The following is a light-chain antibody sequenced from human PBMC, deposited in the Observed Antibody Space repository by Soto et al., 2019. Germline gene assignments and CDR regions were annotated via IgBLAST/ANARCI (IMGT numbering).Light chain of an antibody. CDR1: QNIYSY. J-gene: IGKJ3*01. CDR3: QQSYSTLPT. CDR2: FAS. Sequence: DIQMTQSPSSLSASVGDRVTITCRASQNIYSYLNWYQQKPGKAPKLLIYFASSLQSGVPSRFSGCGSETDFTLTITSLQPEDFATYYCQQSYSTLPTFGPGTKVDIK. V-gene: IGKV1-39*01.